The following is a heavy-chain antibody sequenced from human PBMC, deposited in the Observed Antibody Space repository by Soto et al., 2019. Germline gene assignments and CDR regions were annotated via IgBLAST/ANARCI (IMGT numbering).Heavy chain of an antibody. CDR2: IYPGDSDT. V-gene: IGHV5-51*01. J-gene: IGHJ6*02. CDR1: GYSFTSYW. Sequence: GESLKISCKGSGYSFTSYWIGWVRQMPGKGLGWMGIIYPGDSDTRYSPSFQGQVTISADKSISTAYLQWSSLKASDTAMYYCARLRGYYDSSGYSEAYYGMDVWGQGTTVTVSS. CDR3: ARLRGYYDSSGYSEAYYGMDV. D-gene: IGHD3-22*01.